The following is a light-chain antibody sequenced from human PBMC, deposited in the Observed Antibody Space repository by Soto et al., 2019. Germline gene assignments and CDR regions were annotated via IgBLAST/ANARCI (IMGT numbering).Light chain of an antibody. V-gene: IGLV1-47*01. CDR1: SSNIGNNH. J-gene: IGLJ2*01. Sequence: QSVLTQPPSASGTPGQRVTISCSGSSSNIGNNHVYWYQQLPGTAPKLLIYRDNQRPSGVPDRFSGSRSGTSASLAISGLRFEDEADYHCAAWDGSPSGVVFGGGTKLTVL. CDR3: AAWDGSPSGVV. CDR2: RDN.